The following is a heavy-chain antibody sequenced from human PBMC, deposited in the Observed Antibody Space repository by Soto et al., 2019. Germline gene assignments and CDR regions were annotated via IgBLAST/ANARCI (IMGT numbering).Heavy chain of an antibody. CDR3: ARSNGVAAAGHNCFGP. Sequence: KNPGKGLEWIGEINHSGSTNYNPSLKSRVTISVDTSKNQFSLKLSSVTAADTAVYYCARSNGVAAAGHNCFGPWGQGTLVTVSS. J-gene: IGHJ5*02. V-gene: IGHV4-34*01. D-gene: IGHD6-13*01. CDR2: INHSGST.